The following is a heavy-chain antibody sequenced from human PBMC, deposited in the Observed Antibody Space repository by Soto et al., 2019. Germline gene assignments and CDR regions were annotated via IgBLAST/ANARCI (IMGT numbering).Heavy chain of an antibody. CDR3: AKDVVVVVAAHDY. CDR1: GFTFSSYA. V-gene: IGHV3-23*01. J-gene: IGHJ4*02. D-gene: IGHD2-15*01. CDR2: ISGSGGST. Sequence: EVQLLESGGGLVQHGGSLRLSCAASGFTFSSYAMSWVRQAPGKGLVWVSAISGSGGSTYYADSVKGRFTITRDNSKNTLYLQMNRLRAEDTPVYYCAKDVVVVVAAHDYWGKGTLVTVCS.